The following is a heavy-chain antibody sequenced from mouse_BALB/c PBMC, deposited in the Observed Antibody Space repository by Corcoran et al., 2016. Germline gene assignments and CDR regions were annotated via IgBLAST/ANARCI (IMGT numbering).Heavy chain of an antibody. D-gene: IGHD2-4*01. CDR1: GYTFSSYW. CDR2: ILPGSGST. V-gene: IGHV1-9*01. CDR3: ARRGYDYDGDAMDY. J-gene: IGHJ4*01. Sequence: QVQLQQSGAELMKPGASVKISCKATGYTFSSYWIEWVKQRPGHGLEWIGEILPGSGSTNYNEKFKGKATFTADTSSNTAYMQLSSLTSEDSAVYYCARRGYDYDGDAMDYWGQGTSVTVSS.